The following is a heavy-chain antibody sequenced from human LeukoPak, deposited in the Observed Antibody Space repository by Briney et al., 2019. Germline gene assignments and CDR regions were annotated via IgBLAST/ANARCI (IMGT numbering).Heavy chain of an antibody. D-gene: IGHD3-10*02. Sequence: PGGSLRLSCAASGFSFRSHGMHWVRQAPGKGLEWVAFIRSDGSNEYYADSVKGRFTISRDNSKNTLYLQMNSLRSEDTAVYYCAKGKDVPFQYWGQGTLVTVSS. CDR1: GFSFRSHG. V-gene: IGHV3-30*02. CDR3: AKGKDVPFQY. J-gene: IGHJ4*02. CDR2: IRSDGSNE.